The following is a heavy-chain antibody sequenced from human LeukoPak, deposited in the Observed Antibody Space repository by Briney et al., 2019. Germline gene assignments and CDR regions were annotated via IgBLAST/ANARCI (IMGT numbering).Heavy chain of an antibody. D-gene: IGHD3-10*01. CDR1: GGSFSGYY. J-gene: IGHJ5*02. Sequence: PSETLSLTCAVYGGSFSGYYWSWLRQPPGKGLEWIGEINHSGSTNYNPSLKSRVTISVDTSKNQFSLKLSSVTAADTAVYYCARGKITMVRGVIRVWFDPWGQGTLVTVSS. CDR3: ARGKITMVRGVIRVWFDP. CDR2: INHSGST. V-gene: IGHV4-34*01.